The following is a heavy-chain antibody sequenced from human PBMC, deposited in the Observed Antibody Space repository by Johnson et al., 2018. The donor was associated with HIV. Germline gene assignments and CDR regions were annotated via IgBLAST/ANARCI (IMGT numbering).Heavy chain of an antibody. CDR1: GFSFGDYY. J-gene: IGHJ3*02. D-gene: IGHD5-24*01. Sequence: QVQLVESGGGLVKPGGSLRLSCAASGFSFGDYYMSWIRQSPGKGLEWFAYISSSGETRYYADSVKGRFTISRDNSKNTLYLQMNSLRAEDTAVYYCARDEPYNLNAFDIWGQGTMVTVSS. CDR2: ISSSGETR. CDR3: ARDEPYNLNAFDI. V-gene: IGHV3-11*04.